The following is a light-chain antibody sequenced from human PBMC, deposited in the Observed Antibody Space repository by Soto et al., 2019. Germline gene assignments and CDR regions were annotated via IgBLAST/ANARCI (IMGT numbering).Light chain of an antibody. V-gene: IGKV1-33*01. J-gene: IGKJ4*01. Sequence: DIQMTQSPSSLSVSVGDRVTITSRANQDIKTFLHWYQQKPGKAPKVLIYGASYLEPGVPSRFSGTGSGTDFTFTISSLQPEDIATYYCQQYDSVPLNFGGGTKVDIK. CDR3: QQYDSVPLN. CDR1: QDIKTF. CDR2: GAS.